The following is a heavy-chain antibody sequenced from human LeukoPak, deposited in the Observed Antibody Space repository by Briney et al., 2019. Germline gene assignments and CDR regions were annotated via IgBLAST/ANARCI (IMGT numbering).Heavy chain of an antibody. CDR2: INPSGGST. V-gene: IGHV1-46*01. CDR1: GYTFTSYY. J-gene: IGHJ4*02. CDR3: ARDSAALSSGWYSTGGGWVFDY. Sequence: GASVKVSCKASGYTFTSYYMHWVRQAPGRGLEWMGIINPSGGSTSYAQKFQGRVTMTRDTSTSTVYMELSSLRSEDTAVYYCARDSAALSSGWYSTGGGWVFDYWGQGTLVTVSS. D-gene: IGHD6-19*01.